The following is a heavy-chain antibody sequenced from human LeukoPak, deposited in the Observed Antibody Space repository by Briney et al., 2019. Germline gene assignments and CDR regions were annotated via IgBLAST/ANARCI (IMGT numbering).Heavy chain of an antibody. CDR2: INPSGGTT. CDR3: AKRGAEVGATVAPGDY. CDR1: GYTFTSYY. V-gene: IGHV1-46*01. J-gene: IGHJ4*02. D-gene: IGHD1-26*01. Sequence: GASVKVSCKASGYTFTSYYMHWVRQAPGQGLECMGLINPSGGTTRYAQKFQGRVTMTRDLSTSTDYMELNSLRAEDTAVYYCAKRGAEVGATVAPGDYWGQGTLVTVSS.